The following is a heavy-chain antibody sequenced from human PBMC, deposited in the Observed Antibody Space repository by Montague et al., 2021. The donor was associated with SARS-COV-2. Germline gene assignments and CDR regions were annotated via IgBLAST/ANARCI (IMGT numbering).Heavy chain of an antibody. D-gene: IGHD1-26*01. CDR3: ARIWGATRGDAFDI. J-gene: IGHJ3*02. Sequence: LEWLALLXLDDYNYYSTSLKTRLTTSEYTSKNQAVLTMTNMDPVDTATYYCARIWGATRGDAFDIWGQGTMVTFSS. V-gene: IGHV2-70*01. CDR2: LXLDDYN.